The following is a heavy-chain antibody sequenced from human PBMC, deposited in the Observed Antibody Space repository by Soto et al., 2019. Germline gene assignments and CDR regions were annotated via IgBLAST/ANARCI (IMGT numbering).Heavy chain of an antibody. J-gene: IGHJ4*02. CDR3: ARVSPGQRVGATPIDY. Sequence: ASVKVSFKASGYTFTSYGISWVRQAPGQGLEWMGWISAYNGNTNYAQKLQGRVTMTTDTSTSTAYMELRSLRSDDTAVYYCARVSPGQRVGATPIDYWGQGTLVTVSS. V-gene: IGHV1-18*01. CDR2: ISAYNGNT. CDR1: GYTFTSYG. D-gene: IGHD1-26*01.